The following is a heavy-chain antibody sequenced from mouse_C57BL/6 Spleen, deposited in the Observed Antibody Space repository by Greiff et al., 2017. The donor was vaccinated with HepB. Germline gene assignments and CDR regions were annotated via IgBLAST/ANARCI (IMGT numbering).Heavy chain of an antibody. V-gene: IGHV1-52*01. D-gene: IGHD1-1*01. CDR1: GYTFTSYW. CDR2: IDPSDSET. J-gene: IGHJ2*01. CDR3: ARVKPSYGSSEDFDY. Sequence: QVQLKQPGAELVRPGSSVKLSCKASGYTFTSYWMHWVKQRPIQGLEWIGNIDPSDSETHYNQKFKDKATLTVDKSSSTAYMQLSSLTSEDSAVYYCARVKPSYGSSEDFDYWGQGTTLTVSS.